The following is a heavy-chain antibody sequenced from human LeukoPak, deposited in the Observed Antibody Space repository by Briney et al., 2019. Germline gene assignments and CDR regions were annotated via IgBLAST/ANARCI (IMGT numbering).Heavy chain of an antibody. J-gene: IGHJ4*02. CDR3: ARDPAYYYGSGPWYYFDY. CDR2: IYYSGST. D-gene: IGHD3-10*01. Sequence: SSETLSLTCTVSGGSISSGGYYWSWIRQHPGKGLEWIGYIYYSGSTYYNPSLKSRVTISVDTSKNQFSLKLSSVTAADTAVYYCARDPAYYYGSGPWYYFDYWGQGTLVTVSS. V-gene: IGHV4-31*03. CDR1: GGSISSGGYY.